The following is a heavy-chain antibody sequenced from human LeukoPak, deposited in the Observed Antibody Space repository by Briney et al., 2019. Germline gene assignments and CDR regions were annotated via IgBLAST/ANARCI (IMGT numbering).Heavy chain of an antibody. J-gene: IGHJ4*02. Sequence: GGSLRLSCAASGFTFSSYDMNWVPPTPGKGLVRVAVTSMDAVQEFYRDSVQGPFSSSTDTTTTTVCLQMERLKATDTRLYNSARSDWNEVCSNYWGQGTPVTVSS. CDR2: TSMDAVQE. CDR3: ARSDWNEVCSNY. D-gene: IGHD1-1*01. CDR1: GFTFSSYD. V-gene: IGHV3-30*03.